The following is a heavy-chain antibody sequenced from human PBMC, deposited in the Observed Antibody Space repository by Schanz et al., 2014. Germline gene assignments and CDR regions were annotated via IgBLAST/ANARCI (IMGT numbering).Heavy chain of an antibody. D-gene: IGHD2-21*01. Sequence: EVQLLESGGGLVQPGGSLRLSCAVSGFTFSSYAMSWVRQAPGKGLEWVSTISGGGGGYRPYADSVKGRFTISRDNSIXXLSLQMNSLSADDTAVYYCAKGKGAVINNWYFDLWGRGPLVTVSS. CDR2: ISGGGGGYR. V-gene: IGHV3-23*01. CDR1: GFTFSSYA. J-gene: IGHJ2*01. CDR3: AKGKGAVINNWYFDL.